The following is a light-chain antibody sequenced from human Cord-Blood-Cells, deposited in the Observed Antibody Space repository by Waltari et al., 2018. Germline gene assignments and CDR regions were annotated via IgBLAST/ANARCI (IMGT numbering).Light chain of an antibody. CDR2: YDS. V-gene: IGLV3-21*04. CDR3: QVWDSSSDHPGV. CDR1: NIGSKS. Sequence: SYVLTQPPSVSVAPGKTARITCGGNNIGSKSVHWYQQKPGQAPVLVIYYDSDRPSGIPERVAGSNSGNTATLTISRVEAGDEADYYCQVWDSSSDHPGVFGTGTKVTVL. J-gene: IGLJ1*01.